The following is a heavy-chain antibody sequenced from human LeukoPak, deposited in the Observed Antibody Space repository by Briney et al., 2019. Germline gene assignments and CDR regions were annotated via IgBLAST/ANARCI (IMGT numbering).Heavy chain of an antibody. CDR3: AKDMYYYDSSGSAPFDY. D-gene: IGHD3-22*01. J-gene: IGHJ4*02. V-gene: IGHV3-30*18. CDR2: ISYDGSNK. CDR1: GFTFSSYG. Sequence: GGSLRLSCAASGFTFSSYGMNWVRQAPGKGLEWVAVISYDGSNKYYADSVKGRFTISRDNSKNTLYLQMNSLRAEDTAVYYCAKDMYYYDSSGSAPFDYWGQGTLVTVSS.